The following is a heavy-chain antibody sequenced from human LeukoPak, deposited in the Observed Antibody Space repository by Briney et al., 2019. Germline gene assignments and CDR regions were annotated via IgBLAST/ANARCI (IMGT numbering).Heavy chain of an antibody. V-gene: IGHV4-31*03. D-gene: IGHD4-11*01. Sequence: SETLSLTCTVSGGSINSGGSYWSWIRQHPGKGLEWIGCIYYSWSSYYNPSLKSRVTLSLDTSMNQFSLKLSSVTAADTAVYYCARDNGDYRSIYYYMDVWGKGTTVTVSS. J-gene: IGHJ6*03. CDR3: ARDNGDYRSIYYYMDV. CDR2: IYYSWSS. CDR1: GGSINSGGSY.